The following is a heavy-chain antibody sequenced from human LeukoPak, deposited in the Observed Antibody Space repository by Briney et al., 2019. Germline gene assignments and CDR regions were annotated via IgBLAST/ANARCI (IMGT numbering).Heavy chain of an antibody. D-gene: IGHD3-16*01. V-gene: IGHV3-48*01. CDR2: ISSSSNTI. CDR3: ARWALYYDYYMDV. J-gene: IGHJ6*03. Sequence: AESLRLSCAASGFTFSSYTMNWARQAPGKGLEWVSYISSSSNTIYYADSVKGRCTTSRDNAKNILYLQMNSLRAEDTAVYYCARWALYYDYYMDVWGKGTTVTVSS. CDR1: GFTFSSYT.